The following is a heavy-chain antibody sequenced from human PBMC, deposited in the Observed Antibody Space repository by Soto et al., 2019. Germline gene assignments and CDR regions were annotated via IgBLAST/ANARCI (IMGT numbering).Heavy chain of an antibody. CDR2: IYWDDDK. CDR1: GFSLSTSGVG. CDR3: AHRRWDDFWSY. D-gene: IGHD3-3*01. V-gene: IGHV2-5*02. Sequence: QITLKESGPTLVKPTQTLTLTCTFSGFSLSTSGVGVGWIRQPPGKALEWLAPIYWDDDKRYSPSLKSRLTITKNTSKNQVVLTMTNIDPVDTATYYCAHRRWDDFWSYWGQGTLVTVSS. J-gene: IGHJ4*02.